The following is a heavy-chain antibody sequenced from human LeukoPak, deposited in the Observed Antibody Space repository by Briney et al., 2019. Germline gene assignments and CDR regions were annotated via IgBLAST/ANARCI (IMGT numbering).Heavy chain of an antibody. V-gene: IGHV1-46*01. CDR1: GYTFTSYY. CDR2: INPSGDTT. J-gene: IGHJ4*02. Sequence: ASVKASCKASGYTFTSYYIHWVRQAPGQGLEWMGIINPSGDTTIYAQKFQGRVTMTRDTSTSTVYMELSSLRSEDTAVYYCARVSSSWSYYFDYWGQGTLVTVSS. D-gene: IGHD6-13*01. CDR3: ARVSSSWSYYFDY.